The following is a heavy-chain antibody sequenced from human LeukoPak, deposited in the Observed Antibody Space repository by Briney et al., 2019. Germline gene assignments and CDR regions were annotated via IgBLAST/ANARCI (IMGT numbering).Heavy chain of an antibody. J-gene: IGHJ4*02. Sequence: ASVKVSCKASGYIFTDYYMHWVRQAPGQELGWMGRINPNSGGTNYAQKLQGRVTMTTDTSTSTAYMELRSLRSDDTAVYYCARDKGSGATNYFDYWGQGTLVTVSS. CDR3: ARDKGSGATNYFDY. D-gene: IGHD1-26*01. CDR2: INPNSGGT. V-gene: IGHV1/OR15-1*04. CDR1: GYIFTDYY.